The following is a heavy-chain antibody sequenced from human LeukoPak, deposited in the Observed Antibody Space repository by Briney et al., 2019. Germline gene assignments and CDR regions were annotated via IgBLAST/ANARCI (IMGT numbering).Heavy chain of an antibody. CDR2: ISPHNGNT. CDR3: ARDKVRGVIAYGMDV. D-gene: IGHD3-10*01. CDR1: GYTFTSYG. V-gene: IGHV1-18*04. Sequence: ASVKVSSKASGYTFTSYGISWVGQAPGQGLEWMGWISPHNGNTNYAQKLQGRVTMTTDTSTSTAYMELRSLRSDDTAVYYCARDKVRGVIAYGMDVWGKGTTVTVSS. J-gene: IGHJ6*04.